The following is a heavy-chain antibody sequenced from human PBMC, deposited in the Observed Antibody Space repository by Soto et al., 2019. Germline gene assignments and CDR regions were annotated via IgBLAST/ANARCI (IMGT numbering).Heavy chain of an antibody. J-gene: IGHJ4*02. D-gene: IGHD1-1*01. CDR1: EFSFGGYA. V-gene: IGHV3-23*01. Sequence: EVQLLESGGGLVQPGGSLRLSCAASEFSFGGYAMSWVRQAPGKGLEWVSSISGSGASAFYAASVRGRFTISRDNTGNTVSLQMNSLRAEETALYYCAKGSRGYTTYYFGYWGQGTRITVSS. CDR2: ISGSGASA. CDR3: AKGSRGYTTYYFGY.